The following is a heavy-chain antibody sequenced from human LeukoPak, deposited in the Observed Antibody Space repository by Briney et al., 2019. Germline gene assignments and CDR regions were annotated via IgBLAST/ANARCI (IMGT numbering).Heavy chain of an antibody. CDR2: IYPGDSDT. CDR3: ARLYYGSGRDKNWFDP. D-gene: IGHD3-10*01. CDR1: GYSFTSYW. J-gene: IGHJ5*02. Sequence: GESLKISCKGSGYSFTSYWIGWVRQMPGKGLEWTGIIYPGDSDTRYGPSFQGQVTISADKSISTAYLQWSSLKASDTAMYYCARLYYGSGRDKNWFDPWGQGTLVTVSS. V-gene: IGHV5-51*01.